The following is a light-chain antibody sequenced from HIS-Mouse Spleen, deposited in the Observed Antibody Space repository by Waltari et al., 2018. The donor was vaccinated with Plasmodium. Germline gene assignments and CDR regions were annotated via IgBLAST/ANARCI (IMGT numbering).Light chain of an antibody. CDR2: LNSDGSH. CDR1: SGHSSYA. Sequence: QLVLTQSPSASASLGASVKLTCTLSSGHSSYAIAWHPQQPEKDPRYLMKLNSDGSHSKGDGIPDRFSGSSSGAERYLTISSLQSEDEADYYCQTWGTGMGVFGGGTKLTVL. J-gene: IGLJ2*01. V-gene: IGLV4-69*01. CDR3: QTWGTGMGV.